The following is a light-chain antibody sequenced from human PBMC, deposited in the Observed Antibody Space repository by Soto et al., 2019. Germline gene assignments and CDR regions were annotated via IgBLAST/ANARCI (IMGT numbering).Light chain of an antibody. CDR3: SSYTSSSRYV. CDR2: DVS. Sequence: QSALTQPASVSVSPGQSITISCTGTSSDVGDYNYVSWYQQHPGKAPKFMIYDVSIRPSGVSNRFSGSKSGNTASLTISGLQAEDEADYYCSSYTSSSRYVFGTGTKLTVL. J-gene: IGLJ1*01. V-gene: IGLV2-14*01. CDR1: SSDVGDYNY.